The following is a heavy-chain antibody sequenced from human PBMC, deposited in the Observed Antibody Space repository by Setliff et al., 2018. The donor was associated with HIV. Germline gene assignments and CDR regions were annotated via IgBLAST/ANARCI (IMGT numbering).Heavy chain of an antibody. CDR2: IYYSGNT. V-gene: IGHV4-39*01. CDR1: GGSLSSSNYY. J-gene: IGHJ4*02. Sequence: SETLSLTCTVSGGSLSSSNYYCGWIRQPPGKGLEWIGSIYYSGNTYYNPSLESRVTISGDTSKKQFSLKLRAVTAADSAVYYCARQGRPGDFDSWGQGTLVTVSS. CDR3: ARQGRPGDFDS. D-gene: IGHD7-27*01.